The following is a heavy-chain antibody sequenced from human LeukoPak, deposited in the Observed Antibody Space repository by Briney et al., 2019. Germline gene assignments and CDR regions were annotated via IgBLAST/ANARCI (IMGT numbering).Heavy chain of an antibody. D-gene: IGHD2-2*01. V-gene: IGHV1-69*05. CDR2: IIPFFGTV. CDR1: GGTFSSYT. CDR3: ARSVAVVVPAAQTDAFDYYYYYYMDV. Sequence: GSSVKVSCKASGGTFSSYTITWVRQAPGQGLEWMGGIIPFFGTVNYAQKFQGRVTITRNTSISTAYMELSSLRSEDTAVYYCARSVAVVVPAAQTDAFDYYYYYYMDVWGKGTTVTVSS. J-gene: IGHJ6*03.